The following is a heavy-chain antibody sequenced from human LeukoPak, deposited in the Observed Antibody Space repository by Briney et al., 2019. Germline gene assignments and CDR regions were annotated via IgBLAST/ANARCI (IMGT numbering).Heavy chain of an antibody. V-gene: IGHV1-46*01. CDR1: GYTFTSYY. D-gene: IGHD6-13*01. CDR2: INPSGGST. J-gene: IGHJ4*02. CDR3: ARDYGYSSSWSVQPLDY. Sequence: GASVKVSCKASGYTFTSYYIHWVRQAPGQGLEWMGRINPSGGSTNYAQKFQGRVTMTTDTSTSTVYMELSSLRSEDTAVYYCARDYGYSSSWSVQPLDYWGQGTLVTVSS.